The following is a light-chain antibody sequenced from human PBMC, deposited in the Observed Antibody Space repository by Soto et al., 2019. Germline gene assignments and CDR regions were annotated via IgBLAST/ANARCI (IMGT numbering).Light chain of an antibody. V-gene: IGLV2-14*01. CDR2: EVS. J-gene: IGLJ1*01. CDR3: SSYTSTSTYV. CDR1: SNDVGGYNY. Sequence: QSVLTQPASVSGSPGQSITISCTGTSNDVGGYNYVSWYQQHPGKAPKLMIYEVSNRPSGVSNRFSASKSGKTASLTISGLQAEDEADYYCSSYTSTSTYVFGTGTKLTVL.